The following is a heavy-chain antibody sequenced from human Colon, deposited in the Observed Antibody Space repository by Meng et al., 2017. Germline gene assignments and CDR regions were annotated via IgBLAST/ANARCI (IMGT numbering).Heavy chain of an antibody. CDR3: AREVVVAGTRNWLDP. D-gene: IGHD6-19*01. CDR1: GGSITSSDG. CDR2: TYQNGRP. Sequence: QMTLEESGPGLVKRSGTLSLPCPVSGGSITSSDGWSWVRQTPGKGLEWIGETYQNGRPNYNPSLKSRVTISVDKSKNQFSLNMTSVTAADTAVYYCAREVVVAGTRNWLDPWGQGILVTVSS. J-gene: IGHJ5*02. V-gene: IGHV4-4*02.